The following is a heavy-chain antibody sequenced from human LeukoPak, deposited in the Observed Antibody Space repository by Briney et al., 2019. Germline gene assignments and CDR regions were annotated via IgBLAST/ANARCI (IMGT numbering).Heavy chain of an antibody. J-gene: IGHJ4*02. V-gene: IGHV3-21*01. CDR1: GFTFSRYS. CDR2: ISSSSSYI. CDR3: ARGGGYSYGYGVVFDY. Sequence: GGSLRLSCAASGFTFSRYSMNWVRQAPGKGLEWVSSISSSSSYIYYADSVKGRFTISRDNAKNSLYLQMNSLRAEDTAVYYCARGGGYSYGYGVVFDYWGQGTLVTVSS. D-gene: IGHD5-18*01.